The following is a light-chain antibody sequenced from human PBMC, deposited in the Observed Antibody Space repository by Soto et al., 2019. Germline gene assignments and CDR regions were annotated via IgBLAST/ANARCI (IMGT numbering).Light chain of an antibody. J-gene: IGKJ3*01. Sequence: IQLTQSPSSLSASVGDRVTITCRASQGISSYLAWYQQKPGKAPKLLIYAASTLQSGVPSGFSGSGSETDFTRHLRSLQHEDFATYYCQQLDSYPLTFGPGNKVD. CDR2: AAS. V-gene: IGKV1-9*01. CDR3: QQLDSYPLT. CDR1: QGISSY.